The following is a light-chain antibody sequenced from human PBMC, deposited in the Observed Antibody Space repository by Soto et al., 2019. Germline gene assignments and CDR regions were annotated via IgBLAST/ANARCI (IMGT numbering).Light chain of an antibody. Sequence: EIVLTQSPGTLSLSPGERATLSCRASQSVSSSYLAWYQQKPGQAPRLLIYGASSRATGIPDRFSGSGSGTDFTLTISRLEPEDFAVYYCEQYGSSPQAKEITFGQGTRLEIK. V-gene: IGKV3-20*01. CDR3: EQYGSSPQAKEIT. CDR2: GAS. J-gene: IGKJ5*01. CDR1: QSVSSSY.